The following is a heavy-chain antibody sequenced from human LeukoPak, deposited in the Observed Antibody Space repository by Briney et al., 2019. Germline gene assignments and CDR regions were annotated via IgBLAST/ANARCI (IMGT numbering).Heavy chain of an antibody. CDR2: IYHSGST. Sequence: SETLSLTRTVSGYSISSGYYWGWIRQPPGKGLEWIGSIYHSGSTYYNPSLKSRVTISVDTSKNQFSLKLSSVTAADTAVYYCARTGRGSYYDSSGYFISGGPLAYWGQGTLVTVSS. V-gene: IGHV4-38-2*02. CDR1: GYSISSGYY. D-gene: IGHD3-22*01. CDR3: ARTGRGSYYDSSGYFISGGPLAY. J-gene: IGHJ4*02.